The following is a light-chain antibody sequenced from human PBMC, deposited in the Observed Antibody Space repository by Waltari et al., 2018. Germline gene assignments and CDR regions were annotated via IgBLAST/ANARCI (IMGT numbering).Light chain of an antibody. Sequence: ETVLTQSPATLSLSPGERATLSCRASQNIGNDLAWYQQRPGQALRLLIYDSSTRATGITARFSGSGSGTDFTLTISSLEPEDVATYFCQQRNNWPPFTFGPGTILDIK. V-gene: IGKV3-11*01. J-gene: IGKJ3*01. CDR3: QQRNNWPPFT. CDR1: QNIGND. CDR2: DSS.